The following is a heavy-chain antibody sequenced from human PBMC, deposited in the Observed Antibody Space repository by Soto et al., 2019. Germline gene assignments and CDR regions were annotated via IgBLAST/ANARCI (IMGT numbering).Heavy chain of an antibody. CDR3: AADLKPNTYYDYVWGSHTLDY. V-gene: IGHV3-23*01. D-gene: IGHD3-16*01. J-gene: IGHJ4*02. CDR2: ISGSGGST. Sequence: GGSLRLSCAASGFTFSSYAMSWVRQAPGKGLEWVSAISGSGGSTYYADSVKGRFTISRDNSKNTLYLQMNSLRAEDTAVYYCAADLKPNTYYDYVWGSHTLDYWGQGTLVTAPQ. CDR1: GFTFSSYA.